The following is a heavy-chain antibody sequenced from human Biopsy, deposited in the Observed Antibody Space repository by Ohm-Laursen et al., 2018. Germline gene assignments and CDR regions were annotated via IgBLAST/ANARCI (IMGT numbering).Heavy chain of an antibody. CDR2: INPKSGDT. CDR1: GYTFTAFS. V-gene: IGHV1-2*02. Sequence: AASVKASCNPSGYTFTAFSVHWLRQAPGQGLEWMGWINPKSGDTDYPQNFQGRVSMTRDTSISTAYMDLSRLRSDDTAVYYCARGRRHCSGTCSRWYFDLWGRGTLVTVSS. D-gene: IGHD2-2*01. CDR3: ARGRRHCSGTCSRWYFDL. J-gene: IGHJ2*01.